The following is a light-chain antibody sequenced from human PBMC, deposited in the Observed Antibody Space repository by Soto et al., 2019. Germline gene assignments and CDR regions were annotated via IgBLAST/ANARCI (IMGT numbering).Light chain of an antibody. CDR2: GAS. V-gene: IGKV3-20*01. Sequence: EIVLTQSPGTLSLSPGERATLSCRASQSVSSSYLAWYQQKPGQAPRLLIYGASSRATGIPDRFSGSGSGTDFTLTISRLEPENFAVYYCQQYGSSPRTFAQGPKVKIK. J-gene: IGKJ1*01. CDR1: QSVSSSY. CDR3: QQYGSSPRT.